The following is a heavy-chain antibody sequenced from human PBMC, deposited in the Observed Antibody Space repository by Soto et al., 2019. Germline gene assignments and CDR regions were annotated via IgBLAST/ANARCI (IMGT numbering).Heavy chain of an antibody. CDR3: TRGGAARPDY. CDR2: ISGLSATT. Sequence: DVVLVNSGGGFVRPGESLRLSCGASGFRFTSFGMNWVRQGPGKGLEWLSYISGLSATTYYADSVRGRFTVSRDNDMNLVFLQLNNLRGDDTAAYYCTRGGAARPDYWGQGSRVVVSS. D-gene: IGHD2-15*01. V-gene: IGHV3-48*04. CDR1: GFRFTSFG. J-gene: IGHJ4*02.